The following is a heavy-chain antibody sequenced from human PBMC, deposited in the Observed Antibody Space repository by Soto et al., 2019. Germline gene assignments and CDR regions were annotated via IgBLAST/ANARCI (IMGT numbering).Heavy chain of an antibody. J-gene: IGHJ5*02. D-gene: IGHD6-25*01. CDR1: GGSISSGTW. CDR3: ARRIPAAPNWFEP. Sequence: QVQLQESGPGLVKPSGTLSLTCAVSGGSISSGTWWSWVRQSPGRGLEWIGEIYHSGSPNYNPSHKSRVTMSVDKPKNHFSLSLSSVTAADSALYFGARRIPAAPNWFEPWGQGTLVTVSS. V-gene: IGHV4-4*02. CDR2: IYHSGSP.